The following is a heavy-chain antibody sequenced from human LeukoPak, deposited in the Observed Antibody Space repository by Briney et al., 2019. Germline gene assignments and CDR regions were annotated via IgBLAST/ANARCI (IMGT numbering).Heavy chain of an antibody. D-gene: IGHD6-13*01. CDR1: GGSISSSSYY. Sequence: PSETLSLTCTVSGGSISSSSYYWGWIRQPPGKGLEWIGSIYYSGSTYYNPSLKSRVTISVDTSKNQFSLKLSSVTAADTAVYYCARDHSSSWYGYTTNWFDPWGQGTLVTVSS. V-gene: IGHV4-39*07. J-gene: IGHJ5*02. CDR2: IYYSGST. CDR3: ARDHSSSWYGYTTNWFDP.